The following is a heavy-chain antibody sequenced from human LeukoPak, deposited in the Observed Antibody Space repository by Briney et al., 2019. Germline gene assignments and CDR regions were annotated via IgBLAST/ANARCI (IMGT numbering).Heavy chain of an antibody. CDR1: GYTFTSCY. Sequence: ASVKVSCKASGYTFTSCYMHWVRQAPGQGLEWMGIINPSGGSTSYAQKFQGRVTMTRDTSTSTVYMELSSLRSEDTAVYYCARQVRITGTMGGNWFDPWGQGTLVTVSS. CDR2: INPSGGST. J-gene: IGHJ5*02. CDR3: ARQVRITGTMGGNWFDP. V-gene: IGHV1-46*01. D-gene: IGHD1-7*01.